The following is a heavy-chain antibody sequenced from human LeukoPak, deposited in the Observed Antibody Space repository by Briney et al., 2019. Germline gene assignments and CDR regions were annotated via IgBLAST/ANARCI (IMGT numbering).Heavy chain of an antibody. CDR1: GFTFSSYA. CDR2: ISYDGSNK. V-gene: IGHV3-30-3*01. D-gene: IGHD6-19*01. CDR3: ARDRDSSGWLN. Sequence: PGGSLRLSCAASGFTFSSYAMHWVRQAPGKGLEWVAVISYDGSNKYYADSVKGRFTISRDNSKNTLCLQMNSLRAEDTAVYYCARDRDSSGWLNWGQGTLVTVSS. J-gene: IGHJ4*02.